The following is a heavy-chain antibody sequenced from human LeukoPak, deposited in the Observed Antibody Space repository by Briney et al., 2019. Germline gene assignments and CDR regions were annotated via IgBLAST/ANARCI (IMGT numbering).Heavy chain of an antibody. D-gene: IGHD3-3*01. CDR1: GYTFTGYY. CDR2: INPNSGGT. Sequence: ASVKVSCKASGYTFTGYYMRWVRQAPGQGLEGMGWINPNSGGTNYAQKFQGRVTMTRDTSISTAYMELSRLRSDDTAVYYCARDRITIFGVVISYWGQGTLVTVSS. V-gene: IGHV1-2*02. J-gene: IGHJ4*02. CDR3: ARDRITIFGVVISY.